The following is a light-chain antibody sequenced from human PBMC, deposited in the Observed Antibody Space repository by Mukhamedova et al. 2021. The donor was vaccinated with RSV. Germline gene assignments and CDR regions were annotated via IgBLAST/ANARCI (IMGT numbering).Light chain of an antibody. Sequence: WYQRRVHGMAPKLLIYAASTLHRGVPSRFSGSGSGTEFTLTINNLLPEDFATYYCQQSYATPRTFGQGTKVEIK. J-gene: IGKJ1*01. CDR2: AAS. V-gene: IGKV1-39*01. CDR3: QQSYATPRT.